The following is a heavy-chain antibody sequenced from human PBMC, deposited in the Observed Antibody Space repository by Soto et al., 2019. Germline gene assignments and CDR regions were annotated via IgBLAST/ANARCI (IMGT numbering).Heavy chain of an antibody. Sequence: QVQLVQSGAEVKKPGSSVRVSCKVSGGTFGSHTFTWVRQAPGQGLEWMGEIIPVFNAANYAQRFQDRVTITEDRSATTVYLELSRLTSADTATYYCARIETRTYHNTRGTDLDVWGQGTLVIVSS. D-gene: IGHD3-16*01. CDR2: IIPVFNAA. CDR3: ARIETRTYHNTRGTDLDV. V-gene: IGHV1-69*06. J-gene: IGHJ4*02. CDR1: GGTFGSHT.